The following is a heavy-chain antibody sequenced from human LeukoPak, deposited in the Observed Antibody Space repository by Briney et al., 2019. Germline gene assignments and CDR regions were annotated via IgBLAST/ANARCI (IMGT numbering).Heavy chain of an antibody. CDR2: IKPDGSGK. CDR1: GFTFSSYW. V-gene: IGHV3-7*01. Sequence: GGSLRLSCAASGFTFSSYWMSWVRQAPGKGPEWVANIKPDGSGKYYVDSVKGRFTISRDNAENSLFLHMNSLRAEDTAVYYCARCAVAAAGDYWGRGTLVTVSS. J-gene: IGHJ4*02. CDR3: ARCAVAAAGDY. D-gene: IGHD6-13*01.